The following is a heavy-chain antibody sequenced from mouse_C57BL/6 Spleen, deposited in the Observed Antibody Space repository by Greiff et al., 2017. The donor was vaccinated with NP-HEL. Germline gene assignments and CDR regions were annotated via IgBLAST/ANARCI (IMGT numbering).Heavy chain of an antibody. D-gene: IGHD2-5*01. CDR1: GFTFSDYG. Sequence: EVQLVESGGGLVKPGGSLKLSCAASGFTFSDYGMHWVRQAPEKGLEWVAYISSGSSTIYYADTVKGRFTISRDNAKNTLFLQMTSLRSEDTAMYYCARGAYYSNYGWFAYWGQGTLVTVSA. J-gene: IGHJ3*01. V-gene: IGHV5-17*01. CDR3: ARGAYYSNYGWFAY. CDR2: ISSGSSTI.